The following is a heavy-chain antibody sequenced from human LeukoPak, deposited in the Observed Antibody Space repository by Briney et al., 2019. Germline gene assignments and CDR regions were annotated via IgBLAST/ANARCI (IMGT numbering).Heavy chain of an antibody. D-gene: IGHD6-13*01. V-gene: IGHV4-38-2*01. Sequence: SETLSLTCAVSGYFISSGYYWGWIRQPPGKGLEWIGSIHHSGSTYYNPSLKSRVTISVDTSKNQFSLKLSSVTAADTAVYYCARHHSSSWQIWFDPWGQGTLVTVSS. CDR1: GYFISSGYY. CDR3: ARHHSSSWQIWFDP. J-gene: IGHJ5*02. CDR2: IHHSGST.